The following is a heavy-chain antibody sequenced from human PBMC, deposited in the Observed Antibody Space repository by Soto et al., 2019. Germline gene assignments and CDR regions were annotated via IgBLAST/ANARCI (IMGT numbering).Heavy chain of an antibody. CDR2: ISSSGGST. D-gene: IGHD1-26*01. CDR1: GFTFSSYA. V-gene: IGHV3-23*01. J-gene: IGHJ6*02. CDR3: AKDRTLGGSYYYYGMDV. Sequence: PGGSLRLSCAASGFTFSSYAMSWVRQAPGKGLEWVSGISSSGGSTYYADSVKGRFTISRDNSKNTLFLQMNSLRVEDTAVYYCAKDRTLGGSYYYYGMDVWGQGTTVTVSS.